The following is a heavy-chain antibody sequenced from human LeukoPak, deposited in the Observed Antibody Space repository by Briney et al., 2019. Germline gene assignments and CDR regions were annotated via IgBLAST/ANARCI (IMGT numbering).Heavy chain of an antibody. CDR2: ISYDGSNK. CDR3: ATTRYYYDSSGYSGRYFQH. D-gene: IGHD3-22*01. CDR1: GFTFSSYG. V-gene: IGHV3-30*03. Sequence: GGSLRLSCAASGFTFSSYGMHWVRQAPGKGLEWVAVISYDGSNKYYADSVKGRFTISRDNSKNTLYLQMNSLRAEDTAVYYCATTRYYYDSSGYSGRYFQHWGQGTLVTVSS. J-gene: IGHJ1*01.